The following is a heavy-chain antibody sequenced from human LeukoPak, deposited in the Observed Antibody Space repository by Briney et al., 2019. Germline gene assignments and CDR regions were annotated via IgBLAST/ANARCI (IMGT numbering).Heavy chain of an antibody. CDR2: IIPIFGTA. J-gene: IGHJ4*02. V-gene: IGHV1-69*05. D-gene: IGHD3-3*01. Sequence: SVKVSCKASGGTFSSYAISWVRQAPGQGLEWMGRIIPIFGTANYAQKFQGRVTITTDESTSTAYMELSSLRSEDTAVYYCATYTNLYDFWGGQLDYWGQGTLVTVSS. CDR3: ATYTNLYDFWGGQLDY. CDR1: GGTFSSYA.